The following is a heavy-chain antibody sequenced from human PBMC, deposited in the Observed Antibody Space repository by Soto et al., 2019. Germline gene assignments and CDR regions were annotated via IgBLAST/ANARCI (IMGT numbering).Heavy chain of an antibody. CDR2: ISGSGGST. Sequence: GGSLRLSCAASGFTFSSYAMSWVRQAPGKGLEWVSAISGSGGSTYYADSVKGRFTISRDNSKNTLYLQMNSLRAEDTAVYYCANTISTPYYDYIWGSYAMDVWGQGTTVTVSS. V-gene: IGHV3-23*01. CDR1: GFTFSSYA. D-gene: IGHD3-16*01. CDR3: ANTISTPYYDYIWGSYAMDV. J-gene: IGHJ6*02.